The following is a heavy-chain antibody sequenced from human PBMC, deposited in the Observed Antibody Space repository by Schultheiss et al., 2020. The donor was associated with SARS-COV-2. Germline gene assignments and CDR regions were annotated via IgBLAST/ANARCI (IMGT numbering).Heavy chain of an antibody. CDR2: INHSGST. J-gene: IGHJ5*02. CDR3: ARGVSWYSYNWFDP. D-gene: IGHD6-13*01. Sequence: SETLSLTCTVSGGSISSGGYYWGWIRQPPGKGLEWIGEINHSGSTNYNPSLKSRVTISVDTSKNQFSLKLSSVTAADTAVYYCARGVSWYSYNWFDPWGQGTLVTVSS. V-gene: IGHV4-39*07. CDR1: GGSISSGGYY.